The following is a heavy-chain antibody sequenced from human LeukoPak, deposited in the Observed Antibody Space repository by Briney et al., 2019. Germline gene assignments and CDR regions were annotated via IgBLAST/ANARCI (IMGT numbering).Heavy chain of an antibody. J-gene: IGHJ4*02. V-gene: IGHV1-18*01. CDR3: ARDTPGGNSGY. Sequence: APVKVSCKASGYSFTSYGISWVRQAPGQGLEWMGWTSAYNGNTNYAQNLQGRVTMTTDTSTSTAYMELRSLRSDDTAVYYCARDTPGGNSGYWGQGTLVTVSS. CDR2: TSAYNGNT. CDR1: GYSFTSYG. D-gene: IGHD4-23*01.